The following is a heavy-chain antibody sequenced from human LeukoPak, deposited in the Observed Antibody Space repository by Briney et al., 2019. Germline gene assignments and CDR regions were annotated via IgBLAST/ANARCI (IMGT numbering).Heavy chain of an antibody. CDR3: ARLRRDWFDP. J-gene: IGHJ5*02. V-gene: IGHV5-51*01. Sequence: GESLQTSCKGSGYSFTSYWIGWVRQLPGKGLEWMGIIYPGDSDTRYSPSFQGQVTISADKSISTAYLQWSSLKASDTAMYYCARLRRDWFDPWGQGTLVTVSS. CDR1: GYSFTSYW. CDR2: IYPGDSDT.